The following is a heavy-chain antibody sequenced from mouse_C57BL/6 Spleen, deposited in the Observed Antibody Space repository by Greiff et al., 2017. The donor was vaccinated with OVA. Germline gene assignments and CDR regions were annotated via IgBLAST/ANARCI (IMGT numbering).Heavy chain of an antibody. CDR1: GYTFTSYW. V-gene: IGHV1-64*01. CDR2: IHPNSGST. CDR3: ARRGYYDDLFDD. J-gene: IGHJ2*01. D-gene: IGHD2-13*01. Sequence: QVQLQQPGAELVKPGASVKLSCKASGYTFTSYWMHWVKQRPGQGLEWIGMIHPNSGSTNYNEKFKSKATLTVDKSSSTTYMQLSSLTSEDSAVYYCARRGYYDDLFDDWGQGTTLTVSS.